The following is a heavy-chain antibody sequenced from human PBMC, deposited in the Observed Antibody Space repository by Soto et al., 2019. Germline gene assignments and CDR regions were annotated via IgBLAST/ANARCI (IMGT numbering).Heavy chain of an antibody. D-gene: IGHD5-12*01. J-gene: IGHJ5*02. V-gene: IGHV4-38-2*01. CDR3: ARGATTGGWNWFDP. CDR1: GYSITSGFF. Sequence: PSETLSLTCAVSGYSITSGFFWGWIRQPPGKGLEWIGSIYYSGSTYYNPSLKSRVTISLDTSRNQFSLKLTSVTAADTAVYYCARGATTGGWNWFDPWGQGALVTVSS. CDR2: IYYSGST.